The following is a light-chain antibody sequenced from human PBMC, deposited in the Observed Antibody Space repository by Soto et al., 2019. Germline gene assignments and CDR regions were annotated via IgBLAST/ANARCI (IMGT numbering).Light chain of an antibody. V-gene: IGKV3-20*01. CDR2: GAS. J-gene: IGKJ3*01. CDR1: QTISSAY. Sequence: VLTQSPGTLSLSPGETATLSCRASQTISSAYLAWYQQKPGQAPRLLIYGASSRVPTIPDRFSGSGSGTDFNLAISRLEPEDFALYYCQYDNTSSGFAFGPGTRV. CDR3: QYDNTSSGFA.